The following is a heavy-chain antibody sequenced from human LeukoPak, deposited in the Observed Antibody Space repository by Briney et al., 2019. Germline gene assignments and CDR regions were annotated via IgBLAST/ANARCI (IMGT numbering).Heavy chain of an antibody. Sequence: ASVKVSCKASGYTFTSYGISWVRQAPGQGLEWMGWISAYYGNTNYAQKLQGRVTMTTDTSTSTAYMELRSLRSDDTAVYYCARNFWFGELGIYYFDYWGQGTLVTVSS. CDR3: ARNFWFGELGIYYFDY. CDR1: GYTFTSYG. CDR2: ISAYYGNT. D-gene: IGHD3-10*01. J-gene: IGHJ4*02. V-gene: IGHV1-18*01.